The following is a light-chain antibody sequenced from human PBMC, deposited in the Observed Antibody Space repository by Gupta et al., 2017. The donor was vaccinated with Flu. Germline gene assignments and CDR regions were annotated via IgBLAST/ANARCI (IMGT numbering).Light chain of an antibody. J-gene: IGLJ2*01. V-gene: IGLV1-47*01. Sequence: QSVLPQPPSASGAPGRRVTISCSASSSNIGSNYVYWYQQLPGTAPKLLIYRNNQRPSGVPDRFSGSKSGTSASLAISGLRSEDEADYYCAAWDDSLSGVVFGGGTKLTVL. CDR1: SSNIGSNY. CDR2: RNN. CDR3: AAWDDSLSGVV.